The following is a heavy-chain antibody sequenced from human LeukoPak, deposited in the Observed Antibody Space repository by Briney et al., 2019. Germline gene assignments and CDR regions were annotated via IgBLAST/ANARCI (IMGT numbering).Heavy chain of an antibody. CDR1: GGSISSGGYY. CDR2: IYYSGST. J-gene: IGHJ4*02. Sequence: SETLSLTCTVSGGSISSGGYYWSWIRQHPGKGLEWIGYIYYSGSTYYNPSLKSRVTISVDTSKNQFSLKLNSVTAADTAVYYCARNRVSGYFDYWGQGTLVTVSS. CDR3: ARNRVSGYFDY. V-gene: IGHV4-31*03. D-gene: IGHD1/OR15-1a*01.